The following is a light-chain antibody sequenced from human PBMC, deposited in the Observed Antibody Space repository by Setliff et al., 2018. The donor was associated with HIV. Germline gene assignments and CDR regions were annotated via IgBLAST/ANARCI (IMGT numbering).Light chain of an antibody. V-gene: IGLV2-18*02. CDR2: EVS. J-gene: IGLJ3*02. CDR3: SSYTSDNTWV. Sequence: QSALTQPPYVSGAPGQSVTISCTGSTSDIGHYNRVSWYQQPPGAAPKLIMYEVSHRPSGVPDRFSGSKSGSTASLTISGLQPEDEADYYCSSYTSDNTWVFGGGTKGTVL. CDR1: TSDIGHYNR.